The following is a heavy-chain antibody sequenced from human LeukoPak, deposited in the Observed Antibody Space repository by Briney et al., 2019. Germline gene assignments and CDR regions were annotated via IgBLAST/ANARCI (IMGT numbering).Heavy chain of an antibody. Sequence: ASVKVSCKAAGYTFTGYYMHWVRQAPGQGLEWMGWISPNSGGTNYAQKFQGRVTMTRDTYISTAYMELSRLRSDDTAVYYCARDYCSGGSCYSEFFRFAPWGQGTLVTVSS. CDR1: GYTFTGYY. J-gene: IGHJ5*02. V-gene: IGHV1-2*02. CDR2: ISPNSGGT. CDR3: ARDYCSGGSCYSEFFRFAP. D-gene: IGHD2-15*01.